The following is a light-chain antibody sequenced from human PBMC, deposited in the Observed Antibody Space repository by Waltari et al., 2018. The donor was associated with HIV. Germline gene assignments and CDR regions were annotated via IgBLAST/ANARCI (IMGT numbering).Light chain of an antibody. J-gene: IGLJ3*02. CDR3: AAWDDSLNGNWV. CDR2: SNN. CDR1: SSNIGSTT. Sequence: QSVLTQPPSASGTPGHRVTISCSGSSSNIGSTTVNRYQQLPGTAPKLLIYSNNQRPSGVPDRFSGSRSGTSASLAISGLQSEDEADYYCAAWDDSLNGNWVFGGGTKLTVL. V-gene: IGLV1-44*01.